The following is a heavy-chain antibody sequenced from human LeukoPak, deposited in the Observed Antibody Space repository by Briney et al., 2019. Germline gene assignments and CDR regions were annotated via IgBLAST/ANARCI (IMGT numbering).Heavy chain of an antibody. Sequence: GGSLRLSCAASGFTFSSYAMHWVRQAPGKGLEGVAVISYDGSNKYYADSVKGRFTISRDNSKNTLYLQMNSLRAEDTAVYYCAKDGEYSGYETYYYYYYMDVWGKGTTVTVSS. CDR2: ISYDGSNK. J-gene: IGHJ6*03. V-gene: IGHV3-30*04. CDR1: GFTFSSYA. D-gene: IGHD5-12*01. CDR3: AKDGEYSGYETYYYYYYMDV.